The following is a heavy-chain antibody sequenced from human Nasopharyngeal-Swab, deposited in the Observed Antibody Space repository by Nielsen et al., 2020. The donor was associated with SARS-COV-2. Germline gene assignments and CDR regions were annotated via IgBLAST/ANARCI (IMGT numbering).Heavy chain of an antibody. CDR3: ARDLSSVWTSGLGV. V-gene: IGHV3-72*01. Sequence: GESLKISCAASGFTFSAHYMDWVRQAPGKGLEWVGRSRNKANGYTTEYAASVRDRFTISRDDSKDSLYLQMNSLKTEDTAVYYCARDLSSVWTSGLGVWGQGTTVTVSS. CDR2: SRNKANGYTT. D-gene: IGHD6-19*01. CDR1: GFTFSAHY. J-gene: IGHJ6*02.